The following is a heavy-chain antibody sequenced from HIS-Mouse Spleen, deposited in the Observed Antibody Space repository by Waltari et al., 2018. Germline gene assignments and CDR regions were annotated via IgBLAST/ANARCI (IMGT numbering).Heavy chain of an antibody. CDR2: IDYSGST. J-gene: IGHJ4*02. CDR3: ARGGLLAATYYFDY. V-gene: IGHV4-59*08. D-gene: IGHD2-15*01. Sequence: QVQLQESGPGLVKPSETLSLTCTVSGGSISSYYWSWIRQPPGKGLEWIGYIDYSGSTNYNPSLQSRVTISVDTSKNQFSLKLSSVTAADTAVYYCARGGLLAATYYFDYWGQGTLVTVSS. CDR1: GGSISSYY.